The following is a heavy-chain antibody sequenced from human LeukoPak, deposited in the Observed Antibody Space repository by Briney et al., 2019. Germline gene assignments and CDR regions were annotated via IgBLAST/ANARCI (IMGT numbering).Heavy chain of an antibody. D-gene: IGHD4-17*01. V-gene: IGHV3-48*01. J-gene: IGHJ6*03. CDR3: AKESGDYFPYYYYYYYMDV. CDR2: ISPSSDHI. Sequence: GGSLRLSCAVSRFSFSSFNMHWVRQAPGKGLEWVSYISPSSDHIDYADFVKGRFTISRDNAKNSVYLQMNSLRAEDTAVYYCAKESGDYFPYYYYYYYMDVWGKGTTVTVSS. CDR1: RFSFSSFN.